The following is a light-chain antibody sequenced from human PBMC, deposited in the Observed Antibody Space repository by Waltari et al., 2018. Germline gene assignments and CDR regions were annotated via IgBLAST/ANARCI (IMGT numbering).Light chain of an antibody. J-gene: IGKJ3*01. CDR1: QSLRHSNGYNY. CDR2: FGS. V-gene: IGKV2-28*01. Sequence: DIVMTQSPLSLPVTPGEPASISCRFSQSLRHSNGYNYLDWYRPKPGQSPQLPAHFGSNRASGVPDRFSGSGSGTDFTLKISRVEAEDVGVYYCMQALQTPFTFGPGTKVNIK. CDR3: MQALQTPFT.